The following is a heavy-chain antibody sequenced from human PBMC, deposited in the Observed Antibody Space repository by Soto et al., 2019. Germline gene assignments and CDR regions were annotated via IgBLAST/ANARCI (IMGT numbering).Heavy chain of an antibody. CDR1: GFTFSSYS. Sequence: GGSLRLSCAASGFTFSSYSMNWVRQAPGKGLEWVSYISSSSSTIYYADSVKGRFTISRDNAKNSLYLQMNSLRAEGTVVYYCARDLTYYDILTGYYDYWGQGTLVTVSS. CDR2: ISSSSSTI. J-gene: IGHJ4*02. V-gene: IGHV3-48*01. CDR3: ARDLTYYDILTGYYDY. D-gene: IGHD3-9*01.